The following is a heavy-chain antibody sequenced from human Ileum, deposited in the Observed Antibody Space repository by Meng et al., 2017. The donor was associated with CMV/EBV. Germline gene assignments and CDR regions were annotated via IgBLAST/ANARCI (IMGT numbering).Heavy chain of an antibody. CDR1: GASISSNF. V-gene: IGHV4-4*07. J-gene: IGHJ4*02. CDR3: AREESVGIAVTGTFDY. D-gene: IGHD6-19*01. Sequence: LQGWGSGLVKPSRTPSLPCTVSGASISSNFWGWIRQPAGKGLEWIGRIYSSGSTFYNPSLNSRVTMSVDTSKNQFSLSLASVTAADTAIYFCAREESVGIAVTGTFDYWGQGILVTVSS. CDR2: IYSSGST.